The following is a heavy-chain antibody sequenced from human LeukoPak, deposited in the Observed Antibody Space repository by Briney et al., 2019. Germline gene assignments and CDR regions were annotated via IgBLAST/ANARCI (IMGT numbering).Heavy chain of an antibody. CDR2: INHSGST. CDR1: GGSFSGYY. CDR3: ARESPPEMATTGAFDI. J-gene: IGHJ3*02. Sequence: SETLSLTCAVYGGSFSGYYWSWIRQPPGKGLEWIGEINHSGSTNYNPSLKSRVTISVDTSKNQFSLKLSSVTAADTAVYYCARESPPEMATTGAFDIWGQGTMVTVSS. V-gene: IGHV4-34*01. D-gene: IGHD5-24*01.